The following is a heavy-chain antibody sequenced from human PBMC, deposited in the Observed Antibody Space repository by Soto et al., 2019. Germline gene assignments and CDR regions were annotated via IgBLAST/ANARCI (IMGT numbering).Heavy chain of an antibody. CDR2: IYYIGST. CDR3: ARSVFP. CDR1: GGSISSGGYY. V-gene: IGHV4-31*03. Sequence: PSETLCLTCTVSGGSISSGGYYWNWIRQHPGKGLEWIGYIYYIGSTYYNPSLKSRVTISLDTSKNQFSLKLSSVTAADTAVYYCARSVFPWGQGTLVTV. J-gene: IGHJ5*02.